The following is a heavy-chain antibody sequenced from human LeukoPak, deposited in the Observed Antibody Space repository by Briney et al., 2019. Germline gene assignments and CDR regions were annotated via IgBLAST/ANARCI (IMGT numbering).Heavy chain of an antibody. D-gene: IGHD6-13*01. Sequence: GASVKVSCKASGYTFINYYMHWVRQAPGQGLEWMGIINPSGASTNYAQKFQGRVNMTRDTSTNTVYMELGSLRSEDTAVYYCARVAAAGFAYDKFDPWGQGTLVTVSS. CDR2: INPSGAST. CDR3: ARVAAAGFAYDKFDP. CDR1: GYTFINYY. V-gene: IGHV1-46*01. J-gene: IGHJ5*02.